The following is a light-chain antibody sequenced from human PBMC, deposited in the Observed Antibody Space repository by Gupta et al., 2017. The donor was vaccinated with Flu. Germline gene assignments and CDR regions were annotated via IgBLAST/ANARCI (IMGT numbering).Light chain of an antibody. CDR2: EVT. V-gene: IGLV2-14*01. J-gene: IGLJ3*02. CDR1: SSDIGGYNY. Sequence: QSALTQPASVSGSPGQSITISCTGTSSDIGGYNYVSWYLQHPGKAPKLMIYEVTNRPSGVSNRFSGSKSGNTASLTVSGLQAEDEADYLCGSYTSSSPWGFGGGTKLTVL. CDR3: GSYTSSSPWG.